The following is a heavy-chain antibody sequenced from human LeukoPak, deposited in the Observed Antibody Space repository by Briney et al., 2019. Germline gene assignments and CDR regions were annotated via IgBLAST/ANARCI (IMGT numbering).Heavy chain of an antibody. D-gene: IGHD3-22*01. CDR2: ISSRGSTK. V-gene: IGHV3-11*01. CDR1: GFTFRDYY. Sequence: GGSLRLSCAASGFTFRDYYMSWIRQAPGKGLEWVSYISSRGSTKYYADSVKGRFTISRDNAKNSLYLQMNSLRAEDTAVYYCARGRYDSSGFQLYDYWGQGTLVTVSS. J-gene: IGHJ4*02. CDR3: ARGRYDSSGFQLYDY.